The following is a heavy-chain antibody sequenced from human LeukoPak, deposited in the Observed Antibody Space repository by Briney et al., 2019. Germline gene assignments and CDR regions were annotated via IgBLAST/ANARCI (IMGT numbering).Heavy chain of an antibody. D-gene: IGHD3-16*02. Sequence: QPGGSLRLSCAASGFTVSSNYMSWVRQAPGKGLEWVSVIYSGGSTYYADSVKGSFTISRDNSKNTLYLQMNSLRAEDTAVYYCARDDYVWGSYPKEWGQGTLVTVSS. CDR3: ARDDYVWGSYPKE. V-gene: IGHV3-66*01. CDR2: IYSGGST. CDR1: GFTVSSNY. J-gene: IGHJ4*02.